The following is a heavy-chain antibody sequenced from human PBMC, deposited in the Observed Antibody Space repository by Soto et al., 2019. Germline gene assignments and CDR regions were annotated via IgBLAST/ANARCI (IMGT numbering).Heavy chain of an antibody. Sequence: GSLRLSCAASGFTFSSYAMSWVRQAPGKGLEWVSAISGSGGSTYYAASEKGRFTISRDNSKNTLYLQMNSLRAEDTAVYYCASHLGGYCSSTSCYDAFDIWGQGTMATVSS. CDR3: ASHLGGYCSSTSCYDAFDI. V-gene: IGHV3-23*01. CDR2: ISGSGGST. CDR1: GFTFSSYA. D-gene: IGHD2-2*01. J-gene: IGHJ3*02.